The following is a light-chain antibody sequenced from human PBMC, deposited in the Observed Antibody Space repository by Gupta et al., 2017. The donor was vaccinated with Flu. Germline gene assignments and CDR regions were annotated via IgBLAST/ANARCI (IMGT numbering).Light chain of an antibody. CDR3: MQGSHWPWA. CDR1: EGLVYSDGNTY. CDR2: QVS. J-gene: IGKJ1*01. V-gene: IGKV2-30*01. Sequence: DVVMTQSPLSLPVTLGQPASISCRSSEGLVYSDGNTYLHWFQQRPGQAPRRLIYQVSYRDSGVPDRFSGSGSGTDFTRKSSSVEAEDVGIYFCMQGSHWPWAFGQGTTVEIK.